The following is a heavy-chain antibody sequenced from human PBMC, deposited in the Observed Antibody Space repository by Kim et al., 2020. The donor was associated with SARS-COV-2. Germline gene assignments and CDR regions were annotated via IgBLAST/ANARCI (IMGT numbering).Heavy chain of an antibody. CDR2: IDPSDSYT. D-gene: IGHD3-22*01. CDR1: GYSFTSYW. J-gene: IGHJ5*02. CDR3: ARRSYYDSSGYYQNWFDP. Sequence: GESLKISCKGSGYSFTSYWISWVRQMPGKGLEWMGRIDPSDSYTNYSPSFQGHVTISADKSISTAYLQWSSLKASDTAMYYCARRSYYDSSGYYQNWFDPWGQGTLSPSPQ. V-gene: IGHV5-10-1*01.